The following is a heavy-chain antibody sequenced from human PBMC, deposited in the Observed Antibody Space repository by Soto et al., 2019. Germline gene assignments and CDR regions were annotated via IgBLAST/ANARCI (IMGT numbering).Heavy chain of an antibody. V-gene: IGHV3-30*18. J-gene: IGHJ4*02. CDR3: AKILDFGHSSSYCGDSFY. CDR1: GFTFSSYG. D-gene: IGHD1-26*01. Sequence: PGGSLRLSCAASGFTFSSYGMHWVRQAPGKGLEWVAVISYDGGNKYYADSVKGRFTISRDNPENTLYLQMNSLRGEDTAVYYCAKILDFGHSSSYCGDSFYWGQGTLVTSPQ. CDR2: ISYDGGNK.